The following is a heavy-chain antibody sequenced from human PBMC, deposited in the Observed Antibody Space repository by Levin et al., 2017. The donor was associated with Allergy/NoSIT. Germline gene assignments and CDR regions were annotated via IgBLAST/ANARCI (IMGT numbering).Heavy chain of an antibody. CDR3: AKYVVLGPTRAFDY. Sequence: GESLKISCEVSGFTFSTYAMTWVRQAPGKGLEWVSVIGSGGGGIQYADSVKGRFTISRDNSKNTLYLQMNSLRVEDTAVYYCAKYVVLGPTRAFDYWGQGTLVTVSS. V-gene: IGHV3-23*03. D-gene: IGHD2-15*01. CDR2: IGSGGGGI. CDR1: GFTFSTYA. J-gene: IGHJ4*02.